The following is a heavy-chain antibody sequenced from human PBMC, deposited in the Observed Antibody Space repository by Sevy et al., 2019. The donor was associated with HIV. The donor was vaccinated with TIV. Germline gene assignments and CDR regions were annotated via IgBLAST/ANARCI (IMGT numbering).Heavy chain of an antibody. CDR2: MNPNSGNT. CDR3: ARVLVGATATGSGWFDP. V-gene: IGHV1-8*01. Sequence: ASVKVSCKASGYTFTSYDINWVRLATGQGLEWMGWMNPNSGNTGYAQKFQGRVTMTRNTSISTAYMELSSLRSEDTAVYYCARVLVGATATGSGWFDPWGHGTLVTVSS. D-gene: IGHD1-26*01. CDR1: GYTFTSYD. J-gene: IGHJ5*02.